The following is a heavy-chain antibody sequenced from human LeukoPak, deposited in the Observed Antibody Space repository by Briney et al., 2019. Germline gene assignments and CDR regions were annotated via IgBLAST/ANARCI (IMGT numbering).Heavy chain of an antibody. D-gene: IGHD3-3*01. CDR1: GDTFTSYD. CDR2: MNPNSGNT. CDR3: ARRMGSTTFGVINDYFFDY. Sequence: ASVKVSCKASGDTFTSYDINWVRQATGQGLEWMGWMNPNSGNTGYAQRFQGRVTITRNTSITTAYMELSSLKSDDTAIYYCARRMGSTTFGVINDYFFDYWGQGTLVTVSS. V-gene: IGHV1-8*03. J-gene: IGHJ4*02.